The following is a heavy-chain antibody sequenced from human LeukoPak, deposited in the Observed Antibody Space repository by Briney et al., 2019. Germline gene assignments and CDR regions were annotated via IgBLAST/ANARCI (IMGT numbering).Heavy chain of an antibody. D-gene: IGHD6-13*01. J-gene: IGHJ4*02. CDR3: ARDSSFNGAAAGNY. CDR2: ISSSSSYI. CDR1: GFTFSSYS. Sequence: GRSLRLSCAASGFTFSSYSMNWVRQAPGKGLEWVSSISSSSSYIYYADSVKGRFTISRDNAKNSLYLQMNSLRAEDTAVYYCARDSSFNGAAAGNYWGQGTLVTVSS. V-gene: IGHV3-21*01.